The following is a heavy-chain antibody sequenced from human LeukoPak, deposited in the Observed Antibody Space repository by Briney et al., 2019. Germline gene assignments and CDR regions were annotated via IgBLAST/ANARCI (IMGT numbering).Heavy chain of an antibody. CDR3: ARVGNYYGSGSDDAFDI. V-gene: IGHV3-48*01. D-gene: IGHD3-10*01. CDR1: GFTFSSYS. Sequence: PGGSLRLSCAASGFTFSSYSMNWVRQAPGKGLEWVSYISSSSSTIYYADSVKGRFTISRDNAKNSLYLQMNSLRAEDTAVYYCARVGNYYGSGSDDAFDIWGQGTMVTVSS. J-gene: IGHJ3*02. CDR2: ISSSSSTI.